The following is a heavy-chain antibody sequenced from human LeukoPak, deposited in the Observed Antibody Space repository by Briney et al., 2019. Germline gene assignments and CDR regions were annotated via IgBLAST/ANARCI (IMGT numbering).Heavy chain of an antibody. Sequence: PSETLSLTCSATDYPINSGYFWGWLRQPPQKGLEWIATISHSGSTYFNPSLKSRVIVSIDASKNQFSLNLTSVTAADTAVYYCAREHCAGGYCYFLDYWGQGTLVTVSS. CDR3: AREHCAGGYCYFLDY. V-gene: IGHV4-38-2*02. CDR1: DYPINSGYF. CDR2: ISHSGST. J-gene: IGHJ4*02. D-gene: IGHD3-16*02.